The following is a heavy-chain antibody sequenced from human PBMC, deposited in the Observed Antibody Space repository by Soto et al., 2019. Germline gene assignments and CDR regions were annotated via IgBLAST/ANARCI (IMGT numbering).Heavy chain of an antibody. CDR1: GFTFSSYA. V-gene: IGHV3-23*01. CDR3: AKGVLRTRTGTDYY. Sequence: GGSLRLSCAASGFTFSSYAMSWVRQAPGKGLEWVSAISGSGGSTYYADSVKGRFTISRDNSKNTLYLQMNSLRSEDTAVYYCAKGVLRTRTGTDYYWGQGTLVTVAS. J-gene: IGHJ4*02. CDR2: ISGSGGST. D-gene: IGHD1-1*01.